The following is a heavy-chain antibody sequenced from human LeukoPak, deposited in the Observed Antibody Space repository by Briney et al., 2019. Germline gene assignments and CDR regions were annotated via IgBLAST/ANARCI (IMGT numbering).Heavy chain of an antibody. CDR1: GYSFTSYW. J-gene: IGHJ3*02. Sequence: GESLKISCKGSGYSFTSYWIGWVRQLPGKGLEWMGIFYPGDSDTRYSPSFQGQVTISADKSISTAYLQWSSLKASDTAMYYCARQSGSILRYFDWAFDIWGQGTMVTVSS. CDR3: ARQSGSILRYFDWAFDI. CDR2: FYPGDSDT. D-gene: IGHD3-9*01. V-gene: IGHV5-51*01.